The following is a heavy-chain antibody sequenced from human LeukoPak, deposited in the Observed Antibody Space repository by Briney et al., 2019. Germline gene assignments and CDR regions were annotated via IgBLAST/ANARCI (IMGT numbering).Heavy chain of an antibody. J-gene: IGHJ4*02. CDR1: GFSLSYYA. CDR3: AKLGGFVLEYATRAADFDY. CDR2: ISADGGRT. V-gene: IGHV3-23*01. D-gene: IGHD6-25*01. Sequence: PGGSLRLSCTASGFSLSYYAMNWVRQAPGKGLEWISGISADGGRTYYADSVEGRFTISRDNSKNTLYLQMNSLRAEDTAVYYCAKLGGFVLEYATRAADFDYWGQGTLVTVSS.